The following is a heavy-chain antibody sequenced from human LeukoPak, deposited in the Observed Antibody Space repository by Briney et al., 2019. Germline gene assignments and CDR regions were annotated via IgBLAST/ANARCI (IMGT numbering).Heavy chain of an antibody. D-gene: IGHD3-22*01. Sequence: SETLSLTCTVSGASISSYYWSWIRQPPGKGLEWIGYIYYSGSTNYNPSLKSRVTFSVDTSKNQLSLKLTSVTAADTAVYYCARSSEGRYYYDSSGYSYYYYYMDVWGKGTTVTISS. CDR2: IYYSGST. J-gene: IGHJ6*03. CDR1: GASISSYY. CDR3: ARSSEGRYYYDSSGYSYYYYYMDV. V-gene: IGHV4-59*01.